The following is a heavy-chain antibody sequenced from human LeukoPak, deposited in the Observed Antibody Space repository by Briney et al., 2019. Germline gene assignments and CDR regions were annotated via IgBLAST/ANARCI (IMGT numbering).Heavy chain of an antibody. D-gene: IGHD3-3*01. Sequence: KPSETLSLTCTVSGYSISSGYYWGWIRHPPGKGLEWIGNIYHSGSTYSNPSLKSRVIISVDTSKNQFSLKLSSVTAADTAVYWCARGAFGVLLSAFDIWGQGTMVTVSS. CDR2: IYHSGST. CDR1: GYSISSGYY. V-gene: IGHV4-38-2*02. J-gene: IGHJ3*02. CDR3: ARGAFGVLLSAFDI.